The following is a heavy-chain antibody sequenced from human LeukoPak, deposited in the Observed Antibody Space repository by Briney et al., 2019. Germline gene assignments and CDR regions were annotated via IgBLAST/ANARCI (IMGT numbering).Heavy chain of an antibody. J-gene: IGHJ5*02. CDR2: ISSSGSTI. CDR3: ARGSLVRGRFDP. Sequence: GGSLRLSCAASGFTFSSYEMNWVRQAPGKGLEWVSYISSSGSTIYYADSVKGRFTISRDNAKNSLYLQMNSLRAEDTAVYYCARGSLVRGRFDPWGQGTLVTVSS. CDR1: GFTFSSYE. V-gene: IGHV3-48*03.